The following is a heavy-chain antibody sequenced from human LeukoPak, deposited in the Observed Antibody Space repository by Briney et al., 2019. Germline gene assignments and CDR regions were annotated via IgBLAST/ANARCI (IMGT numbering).Heavy chain of an antibody. J-gene: IGHJ4*01. D-gene: IGHD6-19*01. CDR3: ARAGFYSGWYVVDF. Sequence: GGSLRLSCAASGFTVSNNYMSWVRQRPGKGLEWVAVIYSGGNTYYADSERGRCTISRDNSQNTLYLHMNSLRVDDTALYFCARAGFYSGWYVVDFWGHGTLVTVSS. CDR1: GFTVSNNY. V-gene: IGHV3-53*03. CDR2: IYSGGNT.